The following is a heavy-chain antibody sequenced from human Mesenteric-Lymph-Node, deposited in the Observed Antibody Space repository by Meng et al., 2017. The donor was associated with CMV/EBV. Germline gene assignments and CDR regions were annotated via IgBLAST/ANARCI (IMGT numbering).Heavy chain of an antibody. CDR1: GFTFSSYS. CDR2: ISSSSSYI. V-gene: IGHV3-21*01. Sequence: GESLKISCAASGFTFSSYSMNWVRQAPGKGLEWVSSISSSSSYIYYADSVKGRFTISRDNAKNSLYLQMNSLRAEDTAVYYCARDLTPIMLDYYYGMDVWGQGTTVTVSS. D-gene: IGHD1-14*01. J-gene: IGHJ6*02. CDR3: ARDLTPIMLDYYYGMDV.